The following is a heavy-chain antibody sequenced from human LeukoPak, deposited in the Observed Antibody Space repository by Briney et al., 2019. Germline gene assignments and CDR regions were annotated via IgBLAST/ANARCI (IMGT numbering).Heavy chain of an antibody. Sequence: ASVKVSCKASGGTFSSYATSWVRQAPGQGLEWMGGIIPIFGTANYAQKFQGRVTITADESTSTAYMELSSLRSEDTAVYYCARGDCGGDCYLFDYWGQGTLVTVSS. V-gene: IGHV1-69*13. D-gene: IGHD2-21*02. CDR2: IIPIFGTA. CDR1: GGTFSSYA. CDR3: ARGDCGGDCYLFDY. J-gene: IGHJ4*02.